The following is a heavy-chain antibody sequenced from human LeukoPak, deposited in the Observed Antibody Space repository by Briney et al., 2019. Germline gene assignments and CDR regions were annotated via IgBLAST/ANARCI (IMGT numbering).Heavy chain of an antibody. D-gene: IGHD3-9*01. CDR2: VKQDGIET. CDR3: AREGTGFYY. Sequence: GGSLRLSCGASGFTFSRYLMSWVRQAPGKGLEWVASVKQDGIETQYVDSVKGRFTISRDNAKNSVYLQMNSLRVEDTAVYYCAREGTGFYYWGQGTLVTVSS. CDR1: GFTFSRYL. V-gene: IGHV3-7*01. J-gene: IGHJ4*02.